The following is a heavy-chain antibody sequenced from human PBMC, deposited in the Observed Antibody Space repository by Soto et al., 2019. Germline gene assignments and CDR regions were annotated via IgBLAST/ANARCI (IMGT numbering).Heavy chain of an antibody. V-gene: IGHV1-69*06. D-gene: IGHD1-26*01. J-gene: IGHJ4*02. Sequence: QVQLVQSGAEVKKPGSSVKVSCKASGVALSSHALSWVRQAPGQGLEWMGSIIPVFHTANYAQKFQGRVTITADKSTTTAYMELSSLRSEDTAVYYCAREGYSGSYFDHWGQGALVTVSS. CDR3: AREGYSGSYFDH. CDR2: IIPVFHTA. CDR1: GVALSSHA.